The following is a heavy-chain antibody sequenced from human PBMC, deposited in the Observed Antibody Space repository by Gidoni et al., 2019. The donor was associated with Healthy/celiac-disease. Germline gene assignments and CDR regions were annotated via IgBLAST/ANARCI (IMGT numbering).Heavy chain of an antibody. V-gene: IGHV3-23*01. D-gene: IGHD5-18*01. CDR3: AKGGIQLWSTFDY. CDR2: ISGSGGST. J-gene: IGHJ4*02. Sequence: EVQLLESGGGLVQPGGSLRLSCAASGFTFSSYAMRWVRQAPGKGLEWVSAISGSGGSTYYADSVKGRFTISRDNSKNTLYLQMNSLRAEDTAVYYCAKGGIQLWSTFDYWGQGTLVTVSS. CDR1: GFTFSSYA.